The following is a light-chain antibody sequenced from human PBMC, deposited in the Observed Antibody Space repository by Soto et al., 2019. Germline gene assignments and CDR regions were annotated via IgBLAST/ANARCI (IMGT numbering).Light chain of an antibody. CDR1: QSISTW. Sequence: DIQMTQSPSTLSASVGDRLTITCRASQSISTWLAWYQQKPGKAPKVLIYDASRLESGVPSRFSGSASGTTFTLPISSLQPDDFATYYCHQYSSYPYTFGQGPRVDI. CDR2: DAS. V-gene: IGKV1-5*01. CDR3: HQYSSYPYT. J-gene: IGKJ2*01.